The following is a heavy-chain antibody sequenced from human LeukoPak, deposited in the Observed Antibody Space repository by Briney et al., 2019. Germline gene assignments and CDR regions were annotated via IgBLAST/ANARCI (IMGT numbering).Heavy chain of an antibody. V-gene: IGHV3-53*01. Sequence: PGGSLRLSCAASEFSVSSNYMSWVRQAPGKGLEWVSVIYSGGSTYYADSVKGRFTISRDNSKNTLYLQMNSLRAEDTAVYYCARRGYSYGPNFDYWGQGTLVTVSS. D-gene: IGHD5-18*01. CDR3: ARRGYSYGPNFDY. CDR2: IYSGGST. J-gene: IGHJ4*02. CDR1: EFSVSSNY.